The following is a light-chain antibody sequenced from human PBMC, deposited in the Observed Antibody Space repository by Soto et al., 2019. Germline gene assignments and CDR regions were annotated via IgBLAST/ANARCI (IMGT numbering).Light chain of an antibody. Sequence: QSVLTQPASVSGSPGQSITISCTGTTIDVGSYSLVSWYQHHPGKAPQLMIYEASKRPSGVSNRFSGSKSGNTVSLTISGLQAEDEADYYCYSYGGSYTCYVFGTGTKVTVL. J-gene: IGLJ1*01. CDR1: TIDVGSYSL. V-gene: IGLV2-23*01. CDR2: EAS. CDR3: YSYGGSYTCYV.